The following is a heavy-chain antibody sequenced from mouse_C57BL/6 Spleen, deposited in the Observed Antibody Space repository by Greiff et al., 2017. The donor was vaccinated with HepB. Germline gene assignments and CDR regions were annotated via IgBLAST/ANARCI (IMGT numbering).Heavy chain of an antibody. Sequence: QVQLMESGAELVRPGASVTLSCTASGYTFTDYYINWVKQRPGQGLEWIARIYPGSGNTYYNEKFKGMATLTAEKSSSTTYMQLSSLTSEDSAVYFCARDSRDRYFDDWGTGTTVTVSS. V-gene: IGHV1-76*01. D-gene: IGHD1-1*01. CDR3: ARDSRDRYFDD. CDR1: GYTFTDYY. J-gene: IGHJ1*03. CDR2: IYPGSGNT.